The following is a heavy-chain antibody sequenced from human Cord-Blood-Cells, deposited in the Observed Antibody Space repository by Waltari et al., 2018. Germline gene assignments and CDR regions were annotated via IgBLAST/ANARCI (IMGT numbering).Heavy chain of an antibody. CDR2: IYYSGST. Sequence: QLQLQESGPGLVKPSETLSLTCTVSGGSLRSSRYYWGWLRQPPGKGLEWIGSIYYSGSTYYNPSLKSRVTISVDTSKNQFSLKLSSVTAADTAVYYCARRVGIRIDYWGQGTLVTVSS. J-gene: IGHJ4*02. CDR1: GGSLRSSRYY. CDR3: ARRVGIRIDY. D-gene: IGHD1-26*01. V-gene: IGHV4-39*01.